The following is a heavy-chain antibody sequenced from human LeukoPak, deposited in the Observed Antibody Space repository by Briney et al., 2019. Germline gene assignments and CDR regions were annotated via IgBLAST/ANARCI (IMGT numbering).Heavy chain of an antibody. V-gene: IGHV1-69*05. D-gene: IGHD3-10*01. CDR2: IIPIFGTA. CDR3: ARGRAFDYFDY. J-gene: IGHJ4*02. Sequence: ASVKVSCKASGGTFSSYAISWVRQAPGQGLEWMGGIIPIFGTANYAQKFQGRVTITRDTSASTAYMELSSLRSEDTAVYYCARGRAFDYFDYWGQGTLVTVSS. CDR1: GGTFSSYA.